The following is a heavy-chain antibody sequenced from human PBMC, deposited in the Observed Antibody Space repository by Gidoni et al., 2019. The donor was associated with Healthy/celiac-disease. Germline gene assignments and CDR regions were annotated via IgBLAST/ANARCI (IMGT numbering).Heavy chain of an antibody. J-gene: IGHJ4*02. V-gene: IGHV4-34*01. CDR3: ARVRGYRYDY. CDR2: INHSGST. D-gene: IGHD5-18*01. Sequence: QVQLQQWGAGLLKPSETLSLTCAVYGGSFSGYYWSWIRQPPGKGLEWIGEINHSGSTNYNPSLKSRVTISVDTSKNQFSLKLSSVTAADTAVYYCARVRGYRYDYWGQGTLVTVSS. CDR1: GGSFSGYY.